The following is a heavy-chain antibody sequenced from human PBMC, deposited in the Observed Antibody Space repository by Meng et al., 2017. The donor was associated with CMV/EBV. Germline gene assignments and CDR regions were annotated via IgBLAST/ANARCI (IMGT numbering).Heavy chain of an antibody. CDR3: ARDRIAVAGTSGSFDY. V-gene: IGHV3-30*04. Sequence: GGSLRLSCAASGFTFSSYAMHWVRPAPGKGLEWVAVISYDGSNKYYADSVKGRFTISRDNSKNTLYLQMNSLRAEDTAVYYCARDRIAVAGTSGSFDYWGQGTLVTVSS. CDR1: GFTFSSYA. D-gene: IGHD6-19*01. CDR2: ISYDGSNK. J-gene: IGHJ4*02.